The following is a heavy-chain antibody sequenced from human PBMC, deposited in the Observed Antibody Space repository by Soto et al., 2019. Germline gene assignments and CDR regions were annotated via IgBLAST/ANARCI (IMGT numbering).Heavy chain of an antibody. V-gene: IGHV4-31*03. CDR3: ARESGGYDSSTRYGLDV. CDR2: IYYSGST. D-gene: IGHD6-25*01. J-gene: IGHJ6*02. Sequence: SETLYLTCSVSGGSISNVGHYWTWIRQQPGKGLEWIGYIYYSGSTDYNPSLKSRVTISVDRSKNQFSLNLSSVTAADTAIYYCARESGGYDSSTRYGLDVWGQGTTVTVSS. CDR1: GGSISNVGHY.